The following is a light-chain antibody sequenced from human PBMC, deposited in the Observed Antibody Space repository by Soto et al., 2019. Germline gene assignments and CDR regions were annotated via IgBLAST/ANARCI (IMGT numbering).Light chain of an antibody. V-gene: IGKV1-16*02. Sequence: DIQMTQSPSSVSASVGDRVTITCRASQDINSHLAWFQQKPGKAPKSLISDATSLQSGVPLNFSGSGSGTDFSLTISSLQPEDFATYYCQQYHSHPVTFGGGTKVEIK. CDR3: QQYHSHPVT. J-gene: IGKJ4*01. CDR2: DAT. CDR1: QDINSH.